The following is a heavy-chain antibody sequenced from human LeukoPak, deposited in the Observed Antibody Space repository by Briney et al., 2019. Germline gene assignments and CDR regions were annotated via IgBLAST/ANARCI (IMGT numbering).Heavy chain of an antibody. V-gene: IGHV3-20*04. D-gene: IGHD5-18*01. CDR1: GFTFSSYG. CDR2: INWNGGST. J-gene: IGHJ5*02. CDR3: ARDPRLRVDTAMVTMGWFDP. Sequence: GGTLRLSCAGSGFTFSSYGMSWVRQAPGKGLEWVSGINWNGGSTGYADSVKGRFTISRDNAKNSLYLQMNSLRAEDTALYYCARDPRLRVDTAMVTMGWFDPWGQGTLVTVSS.